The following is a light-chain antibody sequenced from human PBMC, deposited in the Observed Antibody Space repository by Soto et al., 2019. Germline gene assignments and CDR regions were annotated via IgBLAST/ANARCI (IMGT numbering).Light chain of an antibody. Sequence: SYELTQPPSVSAAPGQTARITCGGDNIVTKAVHWYHQKPGQAPVLVVHDDSDRPSGIPERFSGSNSGNTATLTISRVEAGDEADYCQVWDGTDDRVIFGGGTKLTVL. J-gene: IGLJ2*01. CDR1: NIVTKA. CDR2: DDS. V-gene: IGLV3-21*02. CDR3: QVWDGTDDRVI.